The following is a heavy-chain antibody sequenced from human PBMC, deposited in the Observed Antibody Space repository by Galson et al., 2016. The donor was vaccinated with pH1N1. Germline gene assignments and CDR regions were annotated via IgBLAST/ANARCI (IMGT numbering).Heavy chain of an antibody. CDR1: GYTFTDYD. J-gene: IGHJ4*02. CDR2: MNPNNDNT. CDR3: ARGGYCSGGSCYDVFDS. Sequence: SGYTFTDYDINWVRQGTGQGLEWMGWMNPNNDNTGYAQKFQGRVTMTRNTSITTAYMELSSLISEDTAVYYCARGGYCSGGSCYDVFDSWGQGALVTVS. D-gene: IGHD2-15*01. V-gene: IGHV1-8*01.